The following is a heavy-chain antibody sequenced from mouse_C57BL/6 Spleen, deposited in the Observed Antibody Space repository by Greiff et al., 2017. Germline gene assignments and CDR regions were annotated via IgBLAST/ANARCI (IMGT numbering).Heavy chain of an antibody. CDR1: GFTFSSYT. D-gene: IGHD1-1*01. Sequence: EVMLVESGGGLVKPGGSLKLSCAASGFTFSSYTLSWVRQTPEKRLEWVATISGGGGNTYYPDSVKGRFTISRDNAKNTLYLQMSSLRSEDTALYYCARHGLYGRGYFDYWGQGTTLTVSS. CDR2: ISGGGGNT. V-gene: IGHV5-9*01. J-gene: IGHJ2*01. CDR3: ARHGLYGRGYFDY.